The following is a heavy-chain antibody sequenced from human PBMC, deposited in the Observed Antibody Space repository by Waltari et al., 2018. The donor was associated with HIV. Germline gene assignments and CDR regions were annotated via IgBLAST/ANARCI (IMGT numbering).Heavy chain of an antibody. V-gene: IGHV3-74*01. CDR3: TRARYCGSDCLVLDY. D-gene: IGHD2-21*02. CDR1: GFTFSSYW. CDR2: IDSDGSRS. J-gene: IGHJ4*02. Sequence: EVQLVESGGGLVQPGGSLRLSCAASGFTFSSYWMHWVRQAPGEGVGLVWVSRIDSDGSRSSYADSVKGRFTISRDNAKNTLYLQMNSLRAEDTAVYYCTRARYCGSDCLVLDYWGQGTLVTVSS.